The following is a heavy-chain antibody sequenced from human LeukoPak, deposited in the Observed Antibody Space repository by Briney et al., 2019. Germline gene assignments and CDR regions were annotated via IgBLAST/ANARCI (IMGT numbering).Heavy chain of an antibody. CDR1: GDSISSSSFY. J-gene: IGHJ4*02. CDR3: ARDWQLVRGFSY. Sequence: SSETLSLTCTVSGDSISSSSFYWGWIRQAPGKGLEWIASVYYSGSGYYKPSLKSRVTMSVDKSKNQFSLKLTSVTAADTAVYYCARDWQLVRGFSYWGQGTLVTVSS. D-gene: IGHD6-6*01. CDR2: VYYSGSG. V-gene: IGHV4-39*07.